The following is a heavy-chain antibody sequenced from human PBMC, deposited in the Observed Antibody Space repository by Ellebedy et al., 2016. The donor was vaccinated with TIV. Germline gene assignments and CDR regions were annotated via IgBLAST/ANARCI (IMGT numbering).Heavy chain of an antibody. CDR3: ARGYCSGGSCYFDY. CDR2: ISWNSGSI. D-gene: IGHD2-15*01. V-gene: IGHV3-9*01. CDR1: GFTFDDYA. Sequence: GGSLRLXCAASGFTFDDYAMHWVRQAPGKGLEWVSGISWNSGSIGYADSVKGRFTISRDNAKNSLYLQMNSLRAEDTAVYYCARGYCSGGSCYFDYWGQGTLVTVSS. J-gene: IGHJ4*02.